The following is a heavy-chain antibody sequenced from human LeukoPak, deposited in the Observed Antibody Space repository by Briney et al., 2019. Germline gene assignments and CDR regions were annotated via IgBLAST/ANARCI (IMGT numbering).Heavy chain of an antibody. Sequence: GGSLRLSCAATGLSFSSFAMSWVRQGPARGLEWVSSIRGNGESFYADFVKGRCTLYTDFSTNTVYLQLTNPRVEDSAIYYCARASWVSSTDAVRWGQGTLVTVS. CDR1: GLSFSSFA. D-gene: IGHD3-16*01. J-gene: IGHJ4*02. CDR2: IRGNGES. V-gene: IGHV3-23*01. CDR3: ARASWVSSTDAVR.